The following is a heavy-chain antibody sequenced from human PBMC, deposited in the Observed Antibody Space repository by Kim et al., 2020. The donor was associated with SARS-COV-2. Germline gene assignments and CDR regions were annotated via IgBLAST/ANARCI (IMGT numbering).Heavy chain of an antibody. D-gene: IGHD1-1*01. Sequence: NDYAVSVKSRITINPDTSKNQFYLQLNSVTPEDTAVYYCARGLLEPDFDYWGQGTLVTVSS. CDR2: N. J-gene: IGHJ4*02. V-gene: IGHV6-1*01. CDR3: ARGLLEPDFDY.